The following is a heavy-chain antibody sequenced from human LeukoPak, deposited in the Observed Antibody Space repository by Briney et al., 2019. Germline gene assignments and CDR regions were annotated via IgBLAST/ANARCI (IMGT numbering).Heavy chain of an antibody. CDR2: IYYSGST. CDR3: ARDDYGGNSGAFDI. V-gene: IGHV4-31*03. D-gene: IGHD4-17*01. Sequence: SQTLSLTCTVSGGSISSGGYYWSWIRQHPGTGLEWLGYIYYSGSTYYNPSLKSRVTISVDTSKNQFSLKLSSVTAADTAVYYCARDDYGGNSGAFDIWGQGTMVTVSS. CDR1: GGSISSGGYY. J-gene: IGHJ3*02.